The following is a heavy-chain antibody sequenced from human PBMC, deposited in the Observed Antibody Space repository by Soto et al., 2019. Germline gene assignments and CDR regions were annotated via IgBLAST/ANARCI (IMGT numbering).Heavy chain of an antibody. D-gene: IGHD3-16*02. CDR1: GGTFSSYA. CDR2: IIPIFGTA. CDR3: ARSVITFGGVIDTETIFDY. V-gene: IGHV1-69*12. Sequence: QVQLVQSGAEVKKPGSSVKVSCKASGGTFSSYAISWVRQAPGQGLEWMGGIIPIFGTANYAQKFQGRVTITADESTSTAYMELSSLRSEDTAVYYCARSVITFGGVIDTETIFDYWGQGTLVTVSS. J-gene: IGHJ4*02.